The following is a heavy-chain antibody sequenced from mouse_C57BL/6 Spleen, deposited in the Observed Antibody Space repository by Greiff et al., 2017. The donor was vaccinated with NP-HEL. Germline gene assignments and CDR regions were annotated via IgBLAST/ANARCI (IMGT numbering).Heavy chain of an antibody. D-gene: IGHD1-1*02. CDR2: IRSKSNNYAT. CDR3: VVGGLLDWFAY. CDR1: GFSFNTYA. V-gene: IGHV10-1*01. J-gene: IGHJ3*01. Sequence: VESGGGLVQPKGSLKLSCAASGFSFNTYAMNWVRQAPGKGLEWVARIRSKSNNYATYYADPVKDRFTIPRDDSESMLYLQMNNLKTEDTAMYYCVVGGLLDWFAYWGQGTLVTVSA.